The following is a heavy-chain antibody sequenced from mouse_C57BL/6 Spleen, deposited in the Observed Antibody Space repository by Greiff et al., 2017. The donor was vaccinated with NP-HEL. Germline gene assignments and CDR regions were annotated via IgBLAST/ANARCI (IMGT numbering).Heavy chain of an antibody. D-gene: IGHD1-1*01. CDR2: IDPSDSYT. Sequence: QVQLQQSGAELVMPGASVKLSCKASGYTFTSYWMHWVKQRPGQGLEWIGEIDPSDSYTNYNQKFKGKSTLTVDKSSSTAYMQLSSLTSEDSAVYYCARWDYGSSYGYFDYWGQGTTLTVSS. CDR1: GYTFTSYW. CDR3: ARWDYGSSYGYFDY. V-gene: IGHV1-69*01. J-gene: IGHJ2*01.